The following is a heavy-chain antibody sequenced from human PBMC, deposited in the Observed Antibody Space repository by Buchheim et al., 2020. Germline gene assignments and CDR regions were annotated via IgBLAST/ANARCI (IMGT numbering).Heavy chain of an antibody. J-gene: IGHJ6*02. CDR3: SRGAGELELRTMDV. D-gene: IGHD1-7*01. CDR2: IGVGGDT. Sequence: EVQLVESGGGLVEPGGSLRLSCAASGFTFSNYEMHWVRQVIGKGLEWVSTIGVGGDTYYQGSVKGRFTISRANAKNSLYLQMNSLRAGDTAVYYCSRGAGELELRTMDVWGQGTT. V-gene: IGHV3-13*04. CDR1: GFTFSNYE.